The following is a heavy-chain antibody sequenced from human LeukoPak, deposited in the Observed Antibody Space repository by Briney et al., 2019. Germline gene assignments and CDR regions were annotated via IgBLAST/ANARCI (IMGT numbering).Heavy chain of an antibody. CDR2: IKSKSDGGTT. J-gene: IGHJ4*02. CDR1: GLTFRNAW. D-gene: IGHD5-18*01. CDR3: GYSYGYFDY. V-gene: IGHV3-15*01. Sequence: PGGSLRLSCAASGLTFRNAWMSWVRQAPGKGLEWVGRIKSKSDGGTTDYAAPVKGRFTISRDDSKNTLYLQMNSLETEDTAVYYCGYSYGYFDYWGQGTLVSVSS.